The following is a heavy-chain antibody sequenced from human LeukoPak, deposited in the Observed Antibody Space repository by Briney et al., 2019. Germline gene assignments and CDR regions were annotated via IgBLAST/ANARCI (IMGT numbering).Heavy chain of an antibody. CDR1: GFTFSSYG. Sequence: GGSLRLSCAASGFTFSSYGIHWVRQAPGKGLEWVSSISSSSSYIYYADSVKGRFTISSDNAKNSLYLQMNSLRAEDTAVYYCATVVRGGRRFDPWGQGPVVTVSS. D-gene: IGHD3-10*01. CDR2: ISSSSSYI. CDR3: ATVVRGGRRFDP. J-gene: IGHJ5*02. V-gene: IGHV3-21*01.